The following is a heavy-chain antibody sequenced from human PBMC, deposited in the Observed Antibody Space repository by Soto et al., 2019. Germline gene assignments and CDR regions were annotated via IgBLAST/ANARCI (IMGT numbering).Heavy chain of an antibody. V-gene: IGHV3-30-3*01. CDR2: ISSDGNNK. J-gene: IGHJ4*02. D-gene: IGHD3-16*01. CDR3: ARDLNWVLDY. CDR1: GFIFSSHV. Sequence: QVPLVESGGGVVQPGRSLRLSCAASGFIFSSHVMHWVRQAPGKGLEWVTLISSDGNNKYYADSVKGRFTISRDNSRNTLYLQMNSLRAEDTAVYYCARDLNWVLDYWGQGALVTVSS.